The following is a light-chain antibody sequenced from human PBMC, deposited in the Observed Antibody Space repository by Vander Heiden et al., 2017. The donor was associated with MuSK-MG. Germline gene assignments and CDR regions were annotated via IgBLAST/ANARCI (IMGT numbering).Light chain of an antibody. CDR1: QGINNF. Sequence: DIQLTQSPSSLSASVGDRVTITCRASQGINNFLAWYQQKPGQAPNLLMDISSTLQSGAPSRFSGSGSGTEFTLTISSLQPEDFATYYCQQLNTFPYTFGQGTKLEIK. CDR3: QQLNTFPYT. CDR2: ISS. V-gene: IGKV1-9*01. J-gene: IGKJ2*01.